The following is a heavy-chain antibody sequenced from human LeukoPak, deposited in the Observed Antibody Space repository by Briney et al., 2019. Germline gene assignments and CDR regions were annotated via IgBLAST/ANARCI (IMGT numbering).Heavy chain of an antibody. V-gene: IGHV3-33*01. CDR3: AREWYYYDSSGYYYDYFDY. CDR2: IWYDGSNK. CDR1: GFTFSSYG. J-gene: IGHJ4*02. D-gene: IGHD3-22*01. Sequence: GGSLRLSCAASGFTFSSYGMHWVRQAPGKGLEWVAVIWYDGSNKYYADSVKGRFTISRDNSKNTLYLQMNSLRAEDTAVYYCAREWYYYDSSGYYYDYFDYWGQGTLVTVSS.